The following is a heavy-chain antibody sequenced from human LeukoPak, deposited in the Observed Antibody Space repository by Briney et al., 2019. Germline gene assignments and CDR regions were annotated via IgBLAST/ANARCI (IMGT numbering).Heavy chain of an antibody. Sequence: ASVKVSCKASGYTFTYYYIHWVRQAPGQGLEWMGIINPSGGSTSYAQKFQGRVTLTRDMSTSTVYMDLSSLRSEDTAVYYCARDPWALGSTCDYWGQGTLVTVSS. CDR1: GYTFTYYY. D-gene: IGHD3-16*01. CDR3: ARDPWALGSTCDY. V-gene: IGHV1-46*01. J-gene: IGHJ4*02. CDR2: INPSGGST.